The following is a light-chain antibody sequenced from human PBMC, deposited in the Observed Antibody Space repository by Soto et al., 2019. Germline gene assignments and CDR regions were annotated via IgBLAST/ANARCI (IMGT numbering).Light chain of an antibody. CDR1: QDITNY. CDR3: QQYDNFPYT. Sequence: DIQMTQSPSSLSASVGDRVTITCQASQDITNYLNWYQQKPGKAPKLLIYDASNLETGVTSRFSGSGSGTDFTFTISSLQPEDTATYYCQQYDNFPYTFDQGTKLEIK. CDR2: DAS. J-gene: IGKJ2*01. V-gene: IGKV1-33*01.